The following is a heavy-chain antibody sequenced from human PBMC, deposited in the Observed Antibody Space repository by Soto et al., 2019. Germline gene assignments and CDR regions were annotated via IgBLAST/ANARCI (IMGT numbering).Heavy chain of an antibody. CDR3: AKDQTGNYYYYYGMDV. D-gene: IGHD4-4*01. CDR1: GFTFSSYA. J-gene: IGHJ6*02. CDR2: ISGSGGST. Sequence: PGGSLRLSCAASGFTFSSYAMSWVRQAPGKGLEWVSAISGSGGSTYYADSVKGRFTISRDNSKNTLYLQMNSLRAEDTAVYYCAKDQTGNYYYYYGMDVWGQGTTVTV. V-gene: IGHV3-23*01.